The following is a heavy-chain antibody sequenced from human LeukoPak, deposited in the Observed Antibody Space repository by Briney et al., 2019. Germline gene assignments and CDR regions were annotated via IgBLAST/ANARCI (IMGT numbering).Heavy chain of an antibody. Sequence: GGSLRLSCAASGFTFHQYAIHWVRQVPGKGLEWVSGISWSSASIGYADSVKDRLTISRDNAKNSLYLQMNSLRAEDTAVYYCARERCSGGSCFYDYWGQGTLVTVSS. D-gene: IGHD2-15*01. CDR1: GFTFHQYA. V-gene: IGHV3-9*01. CDR2: ISWSSASI. CDR3: ARERCSGGSCFYDY. J-gene: IGHJ4*02.